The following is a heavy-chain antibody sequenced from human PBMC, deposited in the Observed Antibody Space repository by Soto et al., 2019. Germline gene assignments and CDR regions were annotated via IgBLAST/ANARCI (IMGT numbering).Heavy chain of an antibody. Sequence: QVQLVQSGAEMKKPGSSVKVSCQSSGGTFNTYAMNWVRQAPGQGPEWMGDISPMFGAANYAPTFQGRVSITADESTGTSYMQFSSLTSEDTALYFFAREVQVHNPAFVYWGQGTLVTVSS. CDR1: GGTFNTYA. D-gene: IGHD1-1*01. V-gene: IGHV1-69*19. CDR2: ISPMFGAA. J-gene: IGHJ4*02. CDR3: AREVQVHNPAFVY.